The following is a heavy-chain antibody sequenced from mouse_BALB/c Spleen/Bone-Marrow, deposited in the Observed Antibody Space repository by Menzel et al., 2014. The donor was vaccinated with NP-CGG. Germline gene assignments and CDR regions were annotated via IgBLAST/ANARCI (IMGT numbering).Heavy chain of an antibody. D-gene: IGHD2-14*01. V-gene: IGHV5-17*02. CDR3: ARDRYDEYFDV. J-gene: IGHJ1*01. CDR2: ISSGSSTI. Sequence: EVKLVESGGGLVQPGGSRKLSCAASGFTFSSFGMHWVRQAPEKGLECVAYISSGSSTIYYADTVKGRFTISRDNPKNTLFLQMTSLRSEDTAMYYCARDRYDEYFDVWGAGTTVTVSS. CDR1: GFTFSSFG.